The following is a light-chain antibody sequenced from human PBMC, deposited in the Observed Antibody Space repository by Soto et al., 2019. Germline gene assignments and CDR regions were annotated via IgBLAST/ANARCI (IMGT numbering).Light chain of an antibody. CDR2: AVF. CDR1: QSISSY. Sequence: DIQMTQSPSSLSASVGDRVTITCRASQSISSYLNWYQQKPGKAPKLLIYAVFTLQSGVPSRFSGSGSWTDFTLTISSLQPEDYATYSCQQSYSTPWTFGQGTKVEIK. V-gene: IGKV1-39*01. CDR3: QQSYSTPWT. J-gene: IGKJ1*01.